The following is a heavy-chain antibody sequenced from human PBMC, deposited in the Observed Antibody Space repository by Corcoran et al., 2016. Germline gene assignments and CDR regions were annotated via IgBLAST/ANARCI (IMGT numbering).Heavy chain of an antibody. CDR3: ARGGGWSSGRFRAFGF. CDR2: ITGDGSDT. V-gene: IGHV3-74*03. J-gene: IGHJ3*01. Sequence: EVQLVESGGGLVQPGGSLRLSWAASGFAFSTYWMHWVRQVPGKGLMWVSRITGDGSDTTYADSVKGRFTISRDNAENTLYLQMDSLRAEDTAVYYCARGGGWSSGRFRAFGFWGQGTMVTVSS. D-gene: IGHD6-25*01. CDR1: GFAFSTYW.